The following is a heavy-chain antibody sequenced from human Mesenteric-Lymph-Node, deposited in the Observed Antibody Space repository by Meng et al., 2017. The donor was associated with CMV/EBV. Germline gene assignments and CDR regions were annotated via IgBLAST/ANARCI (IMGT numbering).Heavy chain of an antibody. Sequence: ASVMVSCKASGYTFTGYYMHWVRQAPGQGLEWMGWINPNSGGTNYAQKFQGRVTMTRDTSISTAYMELSRLRSDDTAVYYCAREGWDIVVVPAATAFDYWGQGTLVTVSS. CDR3: AREGWDIVVVPAATAFDY. D-gene: IGHD2-2*01. V-gene: IGHV1-2*02. CDR1: GYTFTGYY. CDR2: INPNSGGT. J-gene: IGHJ4*02.